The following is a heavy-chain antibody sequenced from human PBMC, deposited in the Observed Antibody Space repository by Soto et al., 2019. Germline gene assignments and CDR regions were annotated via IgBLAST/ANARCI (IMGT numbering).Heavy chain of an antibody. CDR3: AKGACYYDILTGYGYFDY. Sequence: EVQLLESGGGLVQPGGSLRLSCAASGFTFSSYAISWVRQAPGKGLEWISGISGSGVSTYYADSVKGRFTISRDNSKNTLYLQMNSLRAEDTAVYYCAKGACYYDILTGYGYFDYWGQGTLVTVSS. D-gene: IGHD3-9*01. V-gene: IGHV3-23*01. J-gene: IGHJ4*02. CDR2: ISGSGVST. CDR1: GFTFSSYA.